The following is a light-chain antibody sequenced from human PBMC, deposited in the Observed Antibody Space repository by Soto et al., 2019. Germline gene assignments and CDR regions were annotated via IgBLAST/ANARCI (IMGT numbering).Light chain of an antibody. J-gene: IGLJ1*01. CDR3: QSYDSSLSVLYV. CDR1: SSNIGAGYD. CDR2: DNS. V-gene: IGLV1-40*01. Sequence: QSVLTQPPSVSGAPGQRVTISCTGSSSNIGAGYDVHWYQQLPGTAPKLLIYDNSNRPSGVPDRFSGSKSGTSASLAITGLQVEDEADYYCQSYDSSLSVLYVFGTGTKLTVL.